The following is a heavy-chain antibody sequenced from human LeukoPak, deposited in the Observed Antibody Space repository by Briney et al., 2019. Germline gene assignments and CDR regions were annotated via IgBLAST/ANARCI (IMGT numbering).Heavy chain of an antibody. D-gene: IGHD5-24*01. CDR3: AKDRGDDYNPFDY. CDR1: GFTFSSYA. CDR2: IRGGST. V-gene: IGHV3-23*01. J-gene: IGHJ4*02. Sequence: GGSPSLSCAASGFTFSSYAMNWVRQSPGKGLEWVSGIRGGSTYYADSVKGRFTISRDNFKNTLYLQMNSLRAEDTAVYYCAKDRGDDYNPFDYWGQGTLVTVSS.